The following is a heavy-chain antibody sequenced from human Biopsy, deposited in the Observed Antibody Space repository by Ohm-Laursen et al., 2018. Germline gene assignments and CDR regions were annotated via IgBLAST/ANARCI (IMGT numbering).Heavy chain of an antibody. Sequence: ASVKASCKFSGYTLTELSMHWVRQAPGSGLEWMGGFAPENGKTIYAQKFQGRVTMTEDTSTDTAYMELSSLRSEDTAVYYCAADINVWNVNYWGQGTQVTVSS. CDR2: FAPENGKT. J-gene: IGHJ4*02. V-gene: IGHV1-24*01. CDR3: AADINVWNVNY. D-gene: IGHD1-1*01. CDR1: GYTLTELS.